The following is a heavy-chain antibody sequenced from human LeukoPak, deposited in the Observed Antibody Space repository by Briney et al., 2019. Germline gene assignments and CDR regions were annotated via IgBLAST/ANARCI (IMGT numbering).Heavy chain of an antibody. CDR2: ASGSGGST. D-gene: IGHD4-23*01. V-gene: IGHV3-23*01. CDR3: AKDLGSVVTPPSLDS. CDR1: GFTFSSYA. J-gene: IGHJ4*02. Sequence: GGSLRLYCAASGFTFSSYAMSWVRQAPGKGLEWVSAASGSGGSTYYADSVKGRFTISRDNSKNTLYLQMNSLRAEDTAVYYCAKDLGSVVTPPSLDSWGQGTLVTVSS.